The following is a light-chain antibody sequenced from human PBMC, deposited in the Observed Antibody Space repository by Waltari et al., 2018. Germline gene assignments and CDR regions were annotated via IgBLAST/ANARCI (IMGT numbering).Light chain of an antibody. J-gene: IGKJ1*01. V-gene: IGKV1-5*03. CDR3: QQYDSYPWT. CDR2: QAS. CDR1: QSISSW. Sequence: DIQMTQSPATLSASVGDRVIITCRATQSISSWLAWFQQKPGKAPKLLIYQASTLESGVPSRVSGSGSGSEFTLTISSLQPDDFATYHCQQYDSYPWTFGQGTKVEVK.